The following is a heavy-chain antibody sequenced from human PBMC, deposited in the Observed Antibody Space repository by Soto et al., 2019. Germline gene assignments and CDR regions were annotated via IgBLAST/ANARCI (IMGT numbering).Heavy chain of an antibody. CDR1: GGSISSGDYY. D-gene: IGHD3-10*01. CDR2: IYYSGST. CDR3: ARAAGGGVIIKWGYFDY. V-gene: IGHV4-30-4*01. Sequence: QVQLQESGPGLVKPSQTLSLTCTVSGGSISSGDYYWSWIRQPPGKGLEWIGYIYYSGSTYYNPSLKSRVTISVDTSKNQFSLKLSFVTAADTAVYYCARAAGGGVIIKWGYFDYWGQGTLVTVSS. J-gene: IGHJ4*02.